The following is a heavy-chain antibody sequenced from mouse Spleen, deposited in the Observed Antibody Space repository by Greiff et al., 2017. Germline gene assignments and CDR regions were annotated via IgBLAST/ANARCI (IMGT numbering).Heavy chain of an antibody. CDR1: GFTFSSYA. CDR3: ARQEATARESYAMDY. D-gene: IGHD1-2*01. CDR2: ISSGGSYT. J-gene: IGHJ4*01. V-gene: IGHV5-9-3*01. Sequence: EVQLVESGGGLVKPGGSLKLSCAASGFTFSSYAMSWVRQTPEKRLEWVATISSGGSYTYYPDSVKGRFTISRDNAKNTLYLQMSSLRSEDTAMYYCARQEATARESYAMDYWGQGTSVTVSS.